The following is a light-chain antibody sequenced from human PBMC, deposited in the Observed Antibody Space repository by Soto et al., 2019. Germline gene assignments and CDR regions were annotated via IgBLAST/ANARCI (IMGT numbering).Light chain of an antibody. CDR3: AAWDDSLSAL. V-gene: IGLV1-47*01. J-gene: IGLJ2*01. CDR1: TSNIGTFY. Sequence: QSVLTQPPSASSTPGQTVTISCSGSTSNIGTFYVYWYQHLPGTAPKLLIYENNQRPSGVPDRFSGSKSGTSASLAISGLRSEDEADYYCAAWDDSLSALFGGGTKVTVL. CDR2: ENN.